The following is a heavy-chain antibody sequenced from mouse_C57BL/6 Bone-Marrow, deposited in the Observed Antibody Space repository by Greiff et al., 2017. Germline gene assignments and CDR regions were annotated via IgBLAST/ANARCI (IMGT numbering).Heavy chain of an antibody. CDR3: TRDRTTVVASFPHWYFDV. V-gene: IGHV5-9-1*02. CDR2: ISSGGDYI. Sequence: EVKLVESGEGLVKPGGSLKLSCAASGFTFSSYAMSWVRQTPEKRLEWVAYISSGGDYIYYADTVKGRFTISRDNARNTLYLQMSSLKSEDTAMYYCTRDRTTVVASFPHWYFDVWGTGTTVTVSS. CDR1: GFTFSSYA. D-gene: IGHD1-1*01. J-gene: IGHJ1*03.